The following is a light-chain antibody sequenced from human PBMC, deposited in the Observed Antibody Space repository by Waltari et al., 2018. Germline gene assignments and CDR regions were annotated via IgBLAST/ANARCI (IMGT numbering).Light chain of an antibody. V-gene: IGLV3-1*01. CDR1: KLGDKS. Sequence: SYELTQPPSVSVSPGQTASITCSGDKLGDKSASWYQQKPVPSPVLVICKDTKRPSGIPDRFSGSNSGNTATLTISGTQAMDEADYYCQAWDSRHVIIGGGTKLTVL. CDR3: QAWDSRHVI. CDR2: KDT. J-gene: IGLJ2*01.